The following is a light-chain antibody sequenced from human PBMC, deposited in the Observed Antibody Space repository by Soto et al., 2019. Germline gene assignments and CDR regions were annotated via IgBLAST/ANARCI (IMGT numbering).Light chain of an antibody. V-gene: IGKV3-11*01. CDR2: DAY. J-gene: IGKJ5*01. CDR1: QSFRGL. CDR3: QLRYRWPIT. Sequence: EVVLTQSPVTLSLSPGERATLSCRASQSFRGLLAWYQQKPGQAPRLLIYDAYNRATGIPPRFSGSGSRNDFTLTISILEPEDSAVYYCQLRYRWPITFGQGTRLEIK.